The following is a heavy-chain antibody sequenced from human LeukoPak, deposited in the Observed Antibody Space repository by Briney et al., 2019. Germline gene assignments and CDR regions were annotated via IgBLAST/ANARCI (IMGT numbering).Heavy chain of an antibody. CDR1: GGSISGYY. D-gene: IGHD5-12*01. CDR2: INHSGST. Sequence: SETLSLTCTVSGGSISGYYWSWIRQPPGKGLEWIGEINHSGSTNYNPSLKSRVTISVDTSKNQFSLKLSSVTAADTAVYYCASRAWATRQSDYWGQGTLVTVSS. J-gene: IGHJ4*02. V-gene: IGHV4-34*01. CDR3: ASRAWATRQSDY.